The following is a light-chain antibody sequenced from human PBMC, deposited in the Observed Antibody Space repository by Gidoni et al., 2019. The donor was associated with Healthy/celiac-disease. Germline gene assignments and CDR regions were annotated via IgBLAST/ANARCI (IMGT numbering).Light chain of an antibody. J-gene: IGKJ3*01. CDR1: QSVLYSSNNRNY. CDR2: WAS. Sequence: DIVMSHSPHSLSLSLGETATINGTSSQSVLYSSNNRNYLTWYQQKPGKAPKLLIYWASTRECGVPERFSGSGSGTDFTLTISSLQAEDVAVYYCQQYYSTPVTFGPGTKVDIK. CDR3: QQYYSTPVT. V-gene: IGKV4-1*01.